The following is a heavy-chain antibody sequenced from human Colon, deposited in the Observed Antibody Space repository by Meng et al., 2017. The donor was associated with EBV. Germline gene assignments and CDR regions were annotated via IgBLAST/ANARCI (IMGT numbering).Heavy chain of an antibody. D-gene: IGHD2-2*01. CDR3: ARDVVVPAALTVRIDY. CDR2: INGGNGKT. Sequence: QVQLGQYGAEVKKPGASVKVSCKASGYTFTSYAIHWVRQAPGQRLEWMGWINGGNGKTKYSQKFQGRVTITRDTSASTAYMELSSLRSEDTAVYYCARDVVVPAALTVRIDYWGQGTLVTVSS. J-gene: IGHJ4*02. CDR1: GYTFTSYA. V-gene: IGHV1-3*01.